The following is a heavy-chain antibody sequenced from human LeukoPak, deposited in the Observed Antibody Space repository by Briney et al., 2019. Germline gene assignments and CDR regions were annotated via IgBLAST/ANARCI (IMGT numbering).Heavy chain of an antibody. CDR2: IDQGGSHK. CDR3: ARWVGGYYYEGTAYHIDN. J-gene: IGHJ4*02. Sequence: PGGSLRLSCEASGFTFSNHWMTWVRQAPGKGLEWVANIDQGGSHKYYVDSLKGRFTISRDNAKNSLYLQMNSLRAEDTAVYYCARWVGGYYYEGTAYHIDNWGLGTLVTVSS. V-gene: IGHV3-7*01. D-gene: IGHD3/OR15-3a*01. CDR1: GFTFSNHW.